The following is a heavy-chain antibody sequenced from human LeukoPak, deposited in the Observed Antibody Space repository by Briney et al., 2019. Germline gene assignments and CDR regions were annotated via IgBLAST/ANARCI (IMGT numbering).Heavy chain of an antibody. CDR1: GGSISSSSYY. J-gene: IGHJ6*03. CDR2: IYYSGST. D-gene: IGHD2-15*01. Sequence: SETLSLTCTVSGGSISSSSYYWGWIRQPPGKGLEWIGSIYYSGSTYYNPSLKSRVTISVDTSKNQFSLKLSSVTAADTAVYYCARENCSGGSCYSIYYYYYMDVWGKGTTVTVSS. CDR3: ARENCSGGSCYSIYYYYYMDV. V-gene: IGHV4-39*07.